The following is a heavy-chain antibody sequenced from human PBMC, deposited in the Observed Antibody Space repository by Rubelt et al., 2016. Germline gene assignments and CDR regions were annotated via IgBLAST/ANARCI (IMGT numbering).Heavy chain of an antibody. CDR1: GFTFSSYA. V-gene: IGHV3-30*04. Sequence: VQLVESGGGLVQPGGSLRLSCAASGFTFSSYAMHWVRQAPGKGLEWVAVISYDGSNKYYAGSGKGRLTISRGNSKNTLYLQMNSLRAEDTAVYYCARDLMWMNWFDPWGQGTLVTVSS. J-gene: IGHJ5*02. CDR2: ISYDGSNK. CDR3: ARDLMWMNWFDP. D-gene: IGHD5-12*01.